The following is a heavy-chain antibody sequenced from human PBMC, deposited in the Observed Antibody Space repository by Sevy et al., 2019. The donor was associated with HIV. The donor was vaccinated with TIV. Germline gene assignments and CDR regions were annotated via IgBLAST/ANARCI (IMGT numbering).Heavy chain of an antibody. CDR1: GGSISSSSYY. V-gene: IGHV4-39*01. D-gene: IGHD2-15*01. Sequence: SETLSLTCTVSGGSISSSSYYWGWIRQPPGKGLEWIGSIYYSGSTYYNPSLKSRVTISVDTSKNQFSLKLSSVTAADTAVYYCARAWVNCSGGSCQPTYYYYGMDVWGQGTTVTVSS. CDR2: IYYSGST. CDR3: ARAWVNCSGGSCQPTYYYYGMDV. J-gene: IGHJ6*02.